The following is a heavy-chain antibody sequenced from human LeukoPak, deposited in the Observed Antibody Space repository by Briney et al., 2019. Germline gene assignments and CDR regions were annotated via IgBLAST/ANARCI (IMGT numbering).Heavy chain of an antibody. CDR1: GFTFSRSA. CDR3: AKDGLYYDGSEHVYYFDS. J-gene: IGHJ4*02. Sequence: PGGSLRLSCAASGFTFSRSAMTWVRQGPGTGLEFVASIIYSGGATYYADSVKGRFTISRDNYKNTLYLQMNSLRAEDTALYYCAKDGLYYDGSEHVYYFDSWGQGTLVTVSS. D-gene: IGHD3-22*01. V-gene: IGHV3-23*01. CDR2: IIYSGGAT.